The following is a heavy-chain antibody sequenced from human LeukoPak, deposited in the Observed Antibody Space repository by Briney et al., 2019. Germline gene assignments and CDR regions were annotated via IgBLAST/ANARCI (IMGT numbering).Heavy chain of an antibody. CDR2: VNLNTGGT. CDR1: GYTFTDYY. CDR3: ARDQAGDGFDV. D-gene: IGHD6-19*01. J-gene: IGHJ3*01. Sequence: GASVKVSCKASGYTFTDYYMHWVRQAPGQGLEWMGWVNLNTGGTNYAQKFQGRVTMTRDTSISTAYMELSSLTSDDTAVYYCARDQAGDGFDVWGRGTMVTVSS. V-gene: IGHV1-2*02.